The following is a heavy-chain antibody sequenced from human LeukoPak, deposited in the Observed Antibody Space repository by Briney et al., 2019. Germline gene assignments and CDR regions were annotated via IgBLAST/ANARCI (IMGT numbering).Heavy chain of an antibody. CDR3: AGLVGRYSSGLYYYYFDY. CDR2: MYLSGTT. Sequence: PSETLSLTCTVSGDSINSLDLWSWVRQPPGKGLEWIGEMYLSGTTHSNPSVKSRVTISIDKSKNQFFLNLSSVTAADTAVYYCAGLVGRYSSGLYYYYFDYWGQGALVTVSS. CDR1: GDSINSLDL. J-gene: IGHJ4*02. V-gene: IGHV4-4*02. D-gene: IGHD3-22*01.